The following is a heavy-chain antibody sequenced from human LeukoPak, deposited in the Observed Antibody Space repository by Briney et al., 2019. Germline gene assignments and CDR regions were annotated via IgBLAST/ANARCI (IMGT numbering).Heavy chain of an antibody. J-gene: IGHJ2*01. CDR2: IIPIFGTA. V-gene: IGHV1-69*06. CDR3: ARIVVVITEGCWYFDL. CDR1: GGTFSSYA. Sequence: ASVKVSCKASGGTFSSYAISWVRQAPGQGLEWMGGIIPIFGTANYAQKFRGRVTITADKSTRTAYMELSSLRSEDTAVYYCARIVVVITEGCWYFDLWGRGTLVTVSS. D-gene: IGHD3-22*01.